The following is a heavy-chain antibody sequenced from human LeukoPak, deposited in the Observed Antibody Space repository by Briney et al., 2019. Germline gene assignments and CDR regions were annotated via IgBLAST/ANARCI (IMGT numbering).Heavy chain of an antibody. CDR3: ARDLRDCSGGSCYSGRDY. D-gene: IGHD2-15*01. V-gene: IGHV1-46*01. Sequence: ASVTVSCTASGYTFTSYYMHWVRQAPGQGLEWMGIINPSGGSTSYAQKFQGRVTMTRDTSTSTVYMELSSLRSEDTAVYYCARDLRDCSGGSCYSGRDYWGQGTLVTVSS. J-gene: IGHJ4*02. CDR2: INPSGGST. CDR1: GYTFTSYY.